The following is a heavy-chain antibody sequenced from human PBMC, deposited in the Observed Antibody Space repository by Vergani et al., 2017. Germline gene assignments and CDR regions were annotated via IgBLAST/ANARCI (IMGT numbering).Heavy chain of an antibody. CDR1: GGSFSGYY. J-gene: IGHJ5*02. CDR2: INHSGST. Sequence: QVQLQQWGAGLLKPSETLSLTCAVYGGSFSGYYWSWTRQPPGKGLEWIGEINHSGSTNYNPSLKSRVTISVDTSKNQFSLKLSSVTAADTAVYYCARDGLGYCSSTSCISYNWFDPWGQGTLVTVSS. D-gene: IGHD2-2*01. V-gene: IGHV4-34*01. CDR3: ARDGLGYCSSTSCISYNWFDP.